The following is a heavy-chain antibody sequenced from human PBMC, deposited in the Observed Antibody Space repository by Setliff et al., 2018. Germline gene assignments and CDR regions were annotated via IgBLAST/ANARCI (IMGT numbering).Heavy chain of an antibody. CDR1: GGSFSGYY. Sequence: SETLSLTCAVYGGSFSGYYWSWIRQPPGKGLEWIGEINHSGSTNYNPSLKSRVTISVDTSKNQFSLKLSSVTAADTAVYYCARGARYFDWLFDLDYYFDYWGQGTLVTVSS. CDR2: INHSGST. V-gene: IGHV4-34*01. CDR3: ARGARYFDWLFDLDYYFDY. J-gene: IGHJ4*02. D-gene: IGHD3-9*01.